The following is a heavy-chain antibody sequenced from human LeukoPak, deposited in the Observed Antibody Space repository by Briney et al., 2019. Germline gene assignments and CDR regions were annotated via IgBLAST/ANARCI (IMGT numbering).Heavy chain of an antibody. J-gene: IGHJ4*02. V-gene: IGHV3-30*02. Sequence: GGSLRLSCAASGFTFSSYGMHWVRQAPGKGLEWVAFIRYDGSNKYYADSVKGRFTISRDNSKNTLYLQMNSLRAEDTAVHYCAKDLVSSSEDYFDYWGQGTLVTVSS. CDR1: GFTFSSYG. CDR2: IRYDGSNK. D-gene: IGHD6-13*01. CDR3: AKDLVSSSEDYFDY.